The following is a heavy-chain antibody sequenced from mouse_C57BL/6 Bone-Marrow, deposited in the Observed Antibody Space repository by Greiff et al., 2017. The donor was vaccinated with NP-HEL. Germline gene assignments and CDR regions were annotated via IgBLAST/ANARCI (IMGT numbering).Heavy chain of an antibody. CDR2: IWSGGST. CDR1: GFSLTSYG. D-gene: IGHD1-1*01. V-gene: IGHV2-2*01. CDR3: ARNYYGSPWFAY. J-gene: IGHJ3*01. Sequence: VKLQESGPGLVQPSQSLSITCTVSGFSLTSYGVHWVRQSPGKGLEWLGVIWSGGSTDYNAAFISRLSISKDNSKSQVFFKMNSLQADDTAIYYCARNYYGSPWFAYWGQGTLVTVSA.